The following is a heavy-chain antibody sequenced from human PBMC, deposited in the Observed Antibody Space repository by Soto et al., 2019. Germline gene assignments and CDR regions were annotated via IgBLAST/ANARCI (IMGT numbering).Heavy chain of an antibody. J-gene: IGHJ6*02. Sequence: QVQLVESGGGVVQPGRSLRLSCAASGFTFTTYALHWVRQAPGEGLEWVSFISYDGTNKVYADSVKGRLTISRDNSKTTLYLQMNSLRAEDTAVYYCARDLFSAAVGGYYYSMDVWGQGTTVSVSS. D-gene: IGHD6-13*01. CDR1: GFTFTTYA. CDR3: ARDLFSAAVGGYYYSMDV. CDR2: ISYDGTNK. V-gene: IGHV3-30-3*01.